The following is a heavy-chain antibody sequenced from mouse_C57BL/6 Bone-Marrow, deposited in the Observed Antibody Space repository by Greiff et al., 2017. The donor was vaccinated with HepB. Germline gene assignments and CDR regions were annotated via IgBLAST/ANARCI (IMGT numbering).Heavy chain of an antibody. V-gene: IGHV5-6*01. CDR2: ISSGGSYT. Sequence: VQLKESGGDLVKPGGSLKLSCAASGFTFSSYGMSWVRQTPDKRLEWVATISSGGSYTYYPDSVKGRFTISRDNAKNTLYLQMSSLKSEDTAMYYCARGFDYWGQGTTLTVSS. CDR3: ARGFDY. CDR1: GFTFSSYG. J-gene: IGHJ2*01.